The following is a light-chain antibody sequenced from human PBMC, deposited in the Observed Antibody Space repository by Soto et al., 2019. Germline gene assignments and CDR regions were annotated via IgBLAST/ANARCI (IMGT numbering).Light chain of an antibody. J-gene: IGLJ1*01. CDR1: SSDVGAYDY. CDR3: ASYTSISSYV. CDR2: EVS. V-gene: IGLV2-14*01. Sequence: QSALTQPASVSGSPGQSITMSCTGTSSDVGAYDYVSWYQQHPGEVPRLIIYEVSNRPPQVSSRFSGSKSGNTASLTISGLQAEDEADYYCASYTSISSYVFGSGTKLTVL.